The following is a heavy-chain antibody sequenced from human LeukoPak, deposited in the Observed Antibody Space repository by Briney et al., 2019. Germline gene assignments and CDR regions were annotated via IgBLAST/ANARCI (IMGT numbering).Heavy chain of an antibody. J-gene: IGHJ4*02. D-gene: IGHD2-8*01. CDR3: ARDLGVGSSPFDY. CDR2: IKQDGSEK. Sequence: GGSLRLSCAASGFTFSSYWMSWVRQAPGKGLEWVANIKQDGSEKYYVDSVKGRFTISRDNAKNSLYLQMNSLRAEDTAVYYCARDLGVGSSPFDYWGQGTLVTVSS. CDR1: GFTFSSYW. V-gene: IGHV3-7*01.